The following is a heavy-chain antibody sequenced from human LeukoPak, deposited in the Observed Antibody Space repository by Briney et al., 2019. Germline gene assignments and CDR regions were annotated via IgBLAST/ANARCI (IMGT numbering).Heavy chain of an antibody. CDR3: AKALHCSGGSCYFYGYYYYYGMDV. J-gene: IGHJ6*02. CDR2: ISGGGGST. V-gene: IGHV3-23*01. CDR1: GFTFSSYA. Sequence: GGSLRLSCAASGFTFSSYAMSWVRQAPGKGLEWVSAISGGGGSTYYADSVKGRFTISRDNSKNTLYLQMNSLRAEDTAVYYCAKALHCSGGSCYFYGYYYYYGMDVWGQGTTVTVSS. D-gene: IGHD2-15*01.